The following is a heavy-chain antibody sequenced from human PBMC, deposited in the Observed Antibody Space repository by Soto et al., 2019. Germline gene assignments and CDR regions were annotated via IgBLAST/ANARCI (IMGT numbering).Heavy chain of an antibody. D-gene: IGHD6-13*01. V-gene: IGHV3-23*01. J-gene: IGHJ4*02. CDR3: AKDTLYSSSWYGYFDY. Sequence: GGSLRLSCAASGFTFSSYAMSWVRQAPGKGLEWVSAISGSGGSTYYADSVKGRFTISRDNSKNTLYLQMNSLRAEDTAVYYCAKDTLYSSSWYGYFDYWGQGTLVTVSS. CDR1: GFTFSSYA. CDR2: ISGSGGST.